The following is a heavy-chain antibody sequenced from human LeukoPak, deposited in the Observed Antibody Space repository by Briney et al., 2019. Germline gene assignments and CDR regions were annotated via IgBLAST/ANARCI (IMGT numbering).Heavy chain of an antibody. CDR3: AREAPGYSSGWYCFDY. D-gene: IGHD6-19*01. Sequence: SETLSLTCTVSGGSISNYYWSWIRQPAGKGLEWIGRIYTTGSTNYTPSLKSRVTMSVDTSKNQFSLRLSSVTAADTAVYYCAREAPGYSSGWYCFDYWGQGTLVTVSS. J-gene: IGHJ4*02. V-gene: IGHV4-4*07. CDR2: IYTTGST. CDR1: GGSISNYY.